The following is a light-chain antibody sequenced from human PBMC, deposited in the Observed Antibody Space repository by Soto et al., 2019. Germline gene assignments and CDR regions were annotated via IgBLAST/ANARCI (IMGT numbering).Light chain of an antibody. V-gene: IGKV1-5*01. CDR3: QQYNSYSSWT. CDR2: DAS. CDR1: QSISSW. Sequence: DIQMTQSPSTLSASVGDRVTITCRASQSISSWLAWYQQKPGKAPKLLIYDASSLESGVPSRFSGSGSGTEFTLTISSRQPADFATYYCQQYNSYSSWTFGQGTKVEIK. J-gene: IGKJ1*01.